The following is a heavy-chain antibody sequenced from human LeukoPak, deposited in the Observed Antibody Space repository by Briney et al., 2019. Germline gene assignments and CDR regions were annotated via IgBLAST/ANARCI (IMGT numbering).Heavy chain of an antibody. CDR3: ATVRRWLLIFDY. V-gene: IGHV1-24*01. CDR1: GYTLTELS. D-gene: IGHD3-9*01. Sequence: VASVKVPCKVSGYTLTELSMHWVRQAPGKGLEWMGGFDPEDGETVYAQKFQGRVTMTEDTSTDTAYMELSSLRSEDTAVYYCATVRRWLLIFDYWGQGTLVTVSS. J-gene: IGHJ4*02. CDR2: FDPEDGET.